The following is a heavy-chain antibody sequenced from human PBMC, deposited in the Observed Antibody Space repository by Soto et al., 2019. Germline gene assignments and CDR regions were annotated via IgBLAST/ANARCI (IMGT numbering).Heavy chain of an antibody. V-gene: IGHV4-34*01. Sequence: PSETLSLTCAVYGGSFSGYYWSWIRQPPGKGLEWIGEINHSGSTNYNPSLKSRVTISVDTSKNQFSLKLSSVTAADRAVYYCARGQYCTNGVCYSSHYYYYLDVWGKGTTVTVSS. CDR3: ARGQYCTNGVCYSSHYYYYLDV. D-gene: IGHD2-8*01. CDR1: GGSFSGYY. CDR2: INHSGST. J-gene: IGHJ6*03.